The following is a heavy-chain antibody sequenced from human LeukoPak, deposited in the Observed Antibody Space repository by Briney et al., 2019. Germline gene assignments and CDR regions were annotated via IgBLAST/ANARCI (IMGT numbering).Heavy chain of an antibody. CDR1: GGSFSGYY. CDR3: ARVPSGYPYYYYMGV. D-gene: IGHD3-22*01. CDR2: INHSGST. V-gene: IGHV4-34*01. J-gene: IGHJ6*03. Sequence: SETLSLTCAVYGGSFSGYYWSWIRQPPGKGLEWIGEINHSGSTNYNPSLKSRVTISVDTSKNQFSLKLSSVTAADTAVYYCARVPSGYPYYYYMGVWGKGTTVTVSS.